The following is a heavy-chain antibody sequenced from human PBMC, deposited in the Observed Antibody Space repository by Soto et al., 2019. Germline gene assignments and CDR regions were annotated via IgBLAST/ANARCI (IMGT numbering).Heavy chain of an antibody. V-gene: IGHV1-69*06. CDR1: GFTFSSYA. J-gene: IGHJ4*02. CDR3: AREAHSGSYEG. D-gene: IGHD1-26*01. Sequence: VQLLESGGGLVQPGGSLRLSCAASGFTFSSYAISWVRQAPGQGLEWMGGIIPIFGTANYAQKFQGRVTITADKSTSTAYMELSSLRSEDTAVYYCAREAHSGSYEGWGQGTLVTVSS. CDR2: IIPIFGTA.